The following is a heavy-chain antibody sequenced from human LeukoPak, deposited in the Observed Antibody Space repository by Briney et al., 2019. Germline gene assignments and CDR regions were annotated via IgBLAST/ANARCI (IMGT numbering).Heavy chain of an antibody. CDR3: ARAGGYASSWAY. CDR1: GFTFSSYW. V-gene: IGHV3-7*01. D-gene: IGHD5-12*01. CDR2: IKQDGREK. Sequence: PGGSLRLSCAASGFTFSSYWMSWVRQAPGKGLEWVANIKQDGREKNYVDSVKGRFTISRDNAKNSLDLQMNSLRAEDTAVYYCARAGGYASSWAYWGQGTLVTVSS. J-gene: IGHJ4*02.